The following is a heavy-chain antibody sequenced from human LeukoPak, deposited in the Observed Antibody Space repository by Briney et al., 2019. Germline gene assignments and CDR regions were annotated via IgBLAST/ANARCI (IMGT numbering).Heavy chain of an antibody. D-gene: IGHD1-26*01. J-gene: IGHJ5*02. CDR1: GDSVSSKSAA. V-gene: IGHV6-1*01. CDR2: TYYRSKWNN. CDR3: VRQVSGSFNIKS. Sequence: SQTLSLTCAISGDSVSSKSAAWNWIRQSPSRGLEWLGRTYYRSKWNNDYAVSVKSRITINPDTSKNQFSLKLSSVTAADTAAYFCVRQVSGSFNIKSWGQGTLVTVSS.